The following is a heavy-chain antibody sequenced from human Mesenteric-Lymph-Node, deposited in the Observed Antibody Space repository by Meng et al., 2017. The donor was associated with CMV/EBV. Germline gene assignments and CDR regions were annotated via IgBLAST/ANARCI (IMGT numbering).Heavy chain of an antibody. CDR1: GFNFAYKA. Sequence: ASGFNFAYKAMGWVRQSPGKGLEWVSFIGNDGSRKYYVDSVKGRFTISRDNSKNTLYMQMNTLRAEDTAVYYCVKDRDSGSYIFDYWGQGTLVTVSS. CDR2: IGNDGSRK. V-gene: IGHV3-30*02. J-gene: IGHJ4*02. CDR3: VKDRDSGSYIFDY. D-gene: IGHD1-26*01.